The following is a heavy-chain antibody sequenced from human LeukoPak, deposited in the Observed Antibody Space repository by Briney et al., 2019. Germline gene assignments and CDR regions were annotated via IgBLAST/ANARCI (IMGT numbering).Heavy chain of an antibody. J-gene: IGHJ4*02. CDR3: GRGAALNWNSGGIDY. CDR1: GFTFTNYF. V-gene: IGHV3-7*01. D-gene: IGHD1-1*01. CDR2: IRQDGSDK. Sequence: GGSLRLSCAASGFTFTNYFMTWVRQAPGTGLEWVALIRQDGSDKYYVDSVKGRFTISRDNANNLLFLPMNSLRVDDTAVYYCGRGAALNWNSGGIDYWGQGTLVTVSS.